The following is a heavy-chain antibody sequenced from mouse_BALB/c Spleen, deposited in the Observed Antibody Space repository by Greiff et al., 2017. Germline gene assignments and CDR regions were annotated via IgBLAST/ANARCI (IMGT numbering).Heavy chain of an antibody. V-gene: IGHV1-69*01. CDR2: IDTSDSYT. Sequence: QVQLQQPGAELVMPGASVKMSCKASGYTFTDYWMHWVKQRPGQGLEWIGAIDTSDSYTSYNQKFKGKATLTVDESSSTAYMQLSSLTSEDSAVYYCARSGRLQAIDYWGQGTSVTVSS. CDR1: GYTFTDYW. J-gene: IGHJ4*01. D-gene: IGHD3-2*02. CDR3: ARSGRLQAIDY.